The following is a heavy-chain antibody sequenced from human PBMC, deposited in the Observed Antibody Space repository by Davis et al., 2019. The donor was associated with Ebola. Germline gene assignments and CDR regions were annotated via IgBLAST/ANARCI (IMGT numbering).Heavy chain of an antibody. V-gene: IGHV5-51*01. D-gene: IGHD3-3*01. CDR1: GYSFTSYW. J-gene: IGHJ6*02. Sequence: GESLKISCKGSGYSFTSYWIGWVRQMPEKGLEWMGIIYPGDSDTRYSPSFQGQVTISADKSISTAYLQWSSLKASDTALYYCAKDPNDFRISYGMDVWGQGTTVTVSS. CDR3: AKDPNDFRISYGMDV. CDR2: IYPGDSDT.